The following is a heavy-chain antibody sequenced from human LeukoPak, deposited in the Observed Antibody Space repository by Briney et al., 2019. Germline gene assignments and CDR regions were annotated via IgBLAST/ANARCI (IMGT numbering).Heavy chain of an antibody. CDR2: IYYSGST. D-gene: IGHD6-13*01. J-gene: IGHJ4*02. Sequence: PSETLSLTCTVSGGSISSYYWSWIRQPPGKGLEWIGYIYYSGSTNYNPSLKSRVTISVDTSKNQFSLKLSSVTAADTAVYYCAKGAGASIEAAGSLYDYWGQGTLVTVSS. V-gene: IGHV4-59*01. CDR3: AKGAGASIEAAGSLYDY. CDR1: GGSISSYY.